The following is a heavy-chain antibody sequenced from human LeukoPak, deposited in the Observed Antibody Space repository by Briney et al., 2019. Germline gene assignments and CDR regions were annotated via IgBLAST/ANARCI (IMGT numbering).Heavy chain of an antibody. V-gene: IGHV4-34*01. J-gene: IGHJ4*02. CDR1: GGSFSGYY. CDR3: ARGRKNYYDSSGYYFDY. D-gene: IGHD3-22*01. Sequence: SETLSLTCAVYGGSFSGYYWSWIRQPPGKGLEWMGEINHSGSTNYNPSLKSRVTISVATSKNQFSLKLSSVTAAETAVYYCARGRKNYYDSSGYYFDYWGQGTLVTVSS. CDR2: INHSGST.